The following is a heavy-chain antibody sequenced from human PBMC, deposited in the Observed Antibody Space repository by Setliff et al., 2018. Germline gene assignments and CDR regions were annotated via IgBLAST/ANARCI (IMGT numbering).Heavy chain of an antibody. J-gene: IGHJ4*02. CDR1: GGTFSSYV. Sequence: SVKVSCKASGGTFSSYVISWVREAPGQGLEWMGGIIPMFGTNYAQKFQGRVTITADESTSAAYMELSSLGSEDTAVYYCARGAPGRDCSGGSCSYFDYWGQGTLVTVSS. CDR2: IIPMFGT. V-gene: IGHV1-69*13. D-gene: IGHD2-15*01. CDR3: ARGAPGRDCSGGSCSYFDY.